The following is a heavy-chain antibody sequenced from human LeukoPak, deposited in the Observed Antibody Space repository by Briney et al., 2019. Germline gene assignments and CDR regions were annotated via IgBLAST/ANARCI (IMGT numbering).Heavy chain of an antibody. CDR2: IRSKAYGGTT. V-gene: IGHV3-49*04. CDR3: TRAPHSSSWYPYFDY. Sequence: GGSLRLSCTASGFTFGDYAMSWVRQAPGKGLEWVGFIRSKAYGGTTEYAASVKGRFTISRGDSKSIAYLQMNSLKTEDTAVYYCTRAPHSSSWYPYFDYWGQGTLVTVSS. D-gene: IGHD6-13*01. J-gene: IGHJ4*02. CDR1: GFTFGDYA.